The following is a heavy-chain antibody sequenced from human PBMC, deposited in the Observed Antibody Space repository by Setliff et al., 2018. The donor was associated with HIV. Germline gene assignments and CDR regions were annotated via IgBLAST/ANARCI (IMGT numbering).Heavy chain of an antibody. V-gene: IGHV3-30*02. Sequence: GGSLRLSCAASGFTFSNYGMHWVRQAPGKGLEWVAYIRYGRSEKHYADSVKGRFTISRDNSQNTLYLQMNSLRPEDTAVYYCAKPVVHHYYYMDVWGKGTTVTVSS. CDR3: AKPVVHHYYYMDV. CDR2: IRYGRSEK. CDR1: GFTFSNYG. D-gene: IGHD3-16*02. J-gene: IGHJ6*03.